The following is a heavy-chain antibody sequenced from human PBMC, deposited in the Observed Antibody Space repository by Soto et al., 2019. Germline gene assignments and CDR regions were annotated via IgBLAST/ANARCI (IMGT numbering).Heavy chain of an antibody. Sequence: QVHLVQSGAEVRKPGASVKVSCRASGYAFTSNSMQWVRQAPGQGLEWMGIINPNADTTTYAQKFQGRVTMTRDTSTSTVYMELTSLRSEDTAVYYCARRGSGSNSDFWGQGTLVTVSS. D-gene: IGHD3-10*01. CDR1: GYAFTSNS. J-gene: IGHJ4*02. CDR2: INPNADTT. CDR3: ARRGSGSNSDF. V-gene: IGHV1-46*03.